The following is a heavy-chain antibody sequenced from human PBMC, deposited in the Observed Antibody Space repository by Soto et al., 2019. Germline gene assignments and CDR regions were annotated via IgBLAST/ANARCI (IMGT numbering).Heavy chain of an antibody. CDR3: ATVARDKIFVTEYYSYCGMAV. Sequence: QVQLVQSGAEVKKTGSSVKFSCKASGGTFSNYAISWVRQAPGQGIEWMGVVIPIVGTPNTAQKFQGRATITAVESMSTAYMEVSSQRSDNTALYYCATVARDKIFVTEYYSYCGMAVRGQVTTVTVSS. CDR2: VIPIVGTP. J-gene: IGHJ6*02. V-gene: IGHV1-69*01. CDR1: GGTFSNYA. D-gene: IGHD3-3*01.